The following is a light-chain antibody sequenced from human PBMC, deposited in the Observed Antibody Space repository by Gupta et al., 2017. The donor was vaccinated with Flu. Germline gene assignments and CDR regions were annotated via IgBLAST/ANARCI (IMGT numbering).Light chain of an antibody. CDR2: DSD. Sequence: QSVLTQPPSVSAAPGQKVTLPSSGRSSNIGNNYVSWYQQFPGRAPKLLIYDSDKRPSGIPDRFSGSKSGTSATLGITGLQTGDEADYYCGTWDSSLSAGVFGGGTRLAVL. J-gene: IGLJ2*01. V-gene: IGLV1-51*01. CDR1: SSNIGNNY. CDR3: GTWDSSLSAGV.